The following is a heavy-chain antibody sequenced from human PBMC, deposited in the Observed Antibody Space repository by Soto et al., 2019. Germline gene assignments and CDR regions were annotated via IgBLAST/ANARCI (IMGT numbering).Heavy chain of an antibody. CDR2: INHSGST. D-gene: IGHD3-10*01. J-gene: IGHJ4*02. Sequence: QVQLQQWGAGLLKPSETLSLTCAVYGGSFSGYYWSWIRHPPRKGLEWMGEINHSGSTHYNPSLKSRVTISVDTSMNQFSLKLSSVTAADTAVYYCARGRTYYYGSGSYPLAFFDYWGQGTLVTVSS. CDR3: ARGRTYYYGSGSYPLAFFDY. CDR1: GGSFSGYY. V-gene: IGHV4-34*01.